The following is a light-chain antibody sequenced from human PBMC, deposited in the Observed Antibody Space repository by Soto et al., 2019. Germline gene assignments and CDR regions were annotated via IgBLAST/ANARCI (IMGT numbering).Light chain of an antibody. Sequence: QSVLTQPPSASGSPGQSVTISCTGTSSDAGGYNYVSWYQQHPGKAPKLMIYEVSKRPSGVPDRFSGSKSGDTASLTVSGLQAEDEADYYSSSFAGSKNFVFGPGTKVTV. CDR3: SSFAGSKNFV. J-gene: IGLJ1*01. CDR1: SSDAGGYNY. V-gene: IGLV2-8*01. CDR2: EVS.